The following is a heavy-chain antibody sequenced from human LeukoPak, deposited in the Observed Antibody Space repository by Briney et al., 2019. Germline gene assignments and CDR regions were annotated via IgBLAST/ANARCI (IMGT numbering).Heavy chain of an antibody. CDR1: GGSFSGYY. CDR2: INHSGST. CDR3: ANNDYGDIYYFDY. Sequence: PSETLSLTCAVYGGSFSGYYWSWIRQPPGKGLEWIGEINHSGSTSYNPSLKSRVTISVDTSKNQFSLKLSSVTAADTAVYYCANNDYGDIYYFDYWGQGTLVTVSS. J-gene: IGHJ4*02. D-gene: IGHD4-17*01. V-gene: IGHV4-34*01.